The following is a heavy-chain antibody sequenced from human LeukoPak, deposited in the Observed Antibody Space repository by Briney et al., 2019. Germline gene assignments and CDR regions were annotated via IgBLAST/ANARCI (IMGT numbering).Heavy chain of an antibody. Sequence: GESLKISCKGSGYSFTSYWIGWVRQMPGKGLEWMGIIYPGDSDTRYSPSFQGQVTISADKSISTAYLQWSSLKASDTAMYYCARRFSNYYDSSGYYYFDYWGQGTLVTVSS. CDR3: ARRFSNYYDSSGYYYFDY. V-gene: IGHV5-51*01. J-gene: IGHJ4*02. CDR2: IYPGDSDT. CDR1: GYSFTSYW. D-gene: IGHD3-22*01.